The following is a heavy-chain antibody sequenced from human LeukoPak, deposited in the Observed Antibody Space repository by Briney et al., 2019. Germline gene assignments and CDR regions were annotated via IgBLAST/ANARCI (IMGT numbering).Heavy chain of an antibody. D-gene: IGHD3-10*01. CDR2: ISGSGGGT. V-gene: IGHV3-23*01. CDR1: GFTFSSYA. J-gene: IGHJ3*02. CDR3: AKVATYYYGSGSPHDAFDI. Sequence: GGSLRLSCAASGFTFSSYAMSWVRQAPGKGLEWVSAISGSGGGTYYADSVKGRFTISRDNSKNTLYLQMNSLRAEDTAVYYCAKVATYYYGSGSPHDAFDIWGQGTMVTVSS.